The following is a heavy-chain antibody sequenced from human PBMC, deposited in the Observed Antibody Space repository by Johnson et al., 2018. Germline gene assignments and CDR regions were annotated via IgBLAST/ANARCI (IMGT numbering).Heavy chain of an antibody. CDR1: GFRFGDSA. CDR3: TRDMWGVRAFDI. J-gene: IGHJ3*02. D-gene: IGHD3-10*02. CDR2: IRSPASGGTT. Sequence: VQLQESGGGLVKPGQSLRLSCTASGFRFGDSAMSWFRQAPGKGLAWLGSIRSPASGGTTEHAASVKGRFIISRNDSKNIAYLQMHSLVRDDTAVYYCTRDMWGVRAFDIWGQGTDVTVSS. V-gene: IGHV3-49*05.